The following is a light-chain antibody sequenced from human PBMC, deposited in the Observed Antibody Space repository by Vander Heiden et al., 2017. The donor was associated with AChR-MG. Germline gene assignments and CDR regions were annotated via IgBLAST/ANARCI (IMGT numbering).Light chain of an antibody. Sequence: DIQMTQSPSSVSASVGDRVTITCRASQSISSWLAWYQQEPGKAPKLLIYAASSLQSGIPSRFSSSGSETDFTLTISSLQPEDFATYYCQQANRFPLTFGGGTKVEIK. CDR1: QSISSW. CDR3: QQANRFPLT. J-gene: IGKJ4*01. V-gene: IGKV1-12*01. CDR2: AAS.